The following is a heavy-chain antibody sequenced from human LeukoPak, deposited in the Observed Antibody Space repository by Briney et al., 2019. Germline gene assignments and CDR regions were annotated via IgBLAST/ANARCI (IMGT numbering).Heavy chain of an antibody. D-gene: IGHD3-3*01. CDR3: ARVGYYDFWSGPYYFDY. CDR2: ISSSSSTI. Sequence: GGSLRLSCAASGFTFNNYGMNWVRQAPGKGLEWVSYISSSSSTIYYADSVKGRFTISRDNAKNSLYLQMNSLRAEDTAVYYCARVGYYDFWSGPYYFDYWGQGTLVTVSS. CDR1: GFTFNNYG. V-gene: IGHV3-48*01. J-gene: IGHJ4*02.